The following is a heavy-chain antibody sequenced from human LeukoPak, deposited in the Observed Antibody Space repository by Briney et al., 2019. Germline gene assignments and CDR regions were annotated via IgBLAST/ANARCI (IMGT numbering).Heavy chain of an antibody. D-gene: IGHD3-10*01. CDR3: ARRGDYYGSGSYPTSNWFDP. Sequence: PSETLSLTCTVSGYSISSGYYWGWIRQPPGKGLEWIGSIYHSGSTYYNPSLKSRVTISVDTSKNQFSLKLSSVTAADTAVYYCARRGDYYGSGSYPTSNWFDPWGQGTLVTVSS. CDR1: GYSISSGYY. J-gene: IGHJ5*02. V-gene: IGHV4-38-2*02. CDR2: IYHSGST.